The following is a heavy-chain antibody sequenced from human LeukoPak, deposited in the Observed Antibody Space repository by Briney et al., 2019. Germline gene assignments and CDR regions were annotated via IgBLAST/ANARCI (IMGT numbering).Heavy chain of an antibody. J-gene: IGHJ4*02. D-gene: IGHD4-17*01. CDR1: GFTFDDYG. Sequence: GRSLRLSCAASGFTFDDYGMSWVRQAPGKGLEWVSGINWNGGSTGYADSVKGRFTISRDNAKNSLYLQMNSLRAEDTAVYYCARDSGDYALDYWGQGTLVTVSS. V-gene: IGHV3-20*04. CDR3: ARDSGDYALDY. CDR2: INWNGGST.